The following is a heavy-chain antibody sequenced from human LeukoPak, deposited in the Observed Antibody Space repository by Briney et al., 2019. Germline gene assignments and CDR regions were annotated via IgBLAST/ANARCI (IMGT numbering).Heavy chain of an antibody. CDR3: ATSSWFDP. Sequence: GGSLRLSCAASGFSFSSYWMHWVRQAPGKGLVWVSRINNGGSKTNYADSVKGRFTIPRDNAKNTLYLQMNSLRAEDTAVYYCATSSWFDPWGQGTLVTVSS. V-gene: IGHV3-74*01. CDR2: INNGGSKT. CDR1: GFSFSSYW. J-gene: IGHJ5*02.